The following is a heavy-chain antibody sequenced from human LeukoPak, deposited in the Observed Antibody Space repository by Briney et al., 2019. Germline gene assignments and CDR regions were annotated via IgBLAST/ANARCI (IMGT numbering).Heavy chain of an antibody. CDR1: GFTFSSYS. V-gene: IGHV3-21*01. J-gene: IGHJ4*02. CDR2: ISSGSSYI. CDR3: LYSSSFDY. Sequence: GGSLRLSCAASGFTFSSYSMNWVRQAPGKELEWVSSISSGSSYIYYADSVKGRFTIPRDNAKNSLYLQMNSLRAEDTAVYYCLYSSSFDYWGQGTLVSVSS. D-gene: IGHD6-13*01.